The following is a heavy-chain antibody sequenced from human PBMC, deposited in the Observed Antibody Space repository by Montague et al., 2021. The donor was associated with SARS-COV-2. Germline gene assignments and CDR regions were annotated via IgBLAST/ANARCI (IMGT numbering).Heavy chain of an antibody. J-gene: IGHJ4*02. Sequence: SETLSLTCTVSGGSISSSTYYWAWIRQPPGKGLEWIGSIYYRGSTYYNPSLKSRVSISVDTSKKQLSLTLTSVTAADTAVYYCATQEDSNDCVPGPFDFWGQGTLVSVSS. V-gene: IGHV4-39*01. CDR1: GGSISSSTYY. CDR2: IYYRGST. D-gene: IGHD2-21*02. CDR3: ATQEDSNDCVPGPFDF.